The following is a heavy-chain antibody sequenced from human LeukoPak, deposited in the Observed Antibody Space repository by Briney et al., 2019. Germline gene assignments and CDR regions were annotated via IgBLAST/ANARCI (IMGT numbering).Heavy chain of an antibody. J-gene: IGHJ4*02. V-gene: IGHV4-59*08. D-gene: IGHD3-9*01. CDR2: IYYSGNT. CDR3: ARGFYDILIGKGYFDY. Sequence: PSETLSLTCTVSRGSIRNYYWSWIRQPPGKGLEWIGYIYYSGNTNYNPSLKSRVTMSVDTSKNQFSLKLRSATAADTAVYYCARGFYDILIGKGYFDYWGQGNLVTVSS. CDR1: RGSIRNYY.